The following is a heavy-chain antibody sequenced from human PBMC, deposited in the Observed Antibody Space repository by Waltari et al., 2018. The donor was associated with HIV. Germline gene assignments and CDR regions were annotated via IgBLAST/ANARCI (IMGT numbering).Heavy chain of an antibody. D-gene: IGHD2-8*02. CDR1: VFVVSQNY. J-gene: IGHJ4*02. CDR2: ISNDGTP. Sequence: EVRLVESGGGLIQRGGPLRLSCAASVFVVSQNYMSWVRQAPGRGLEWVAAISNDGTPYYGDSMEGRFTISRDTSENALYLHVTDLTVGDAATYYCSLLSQGILVYWGQGTPVAVSS. V-gene: IGHV3-53*01. CDR3: SLLSQGILVY.